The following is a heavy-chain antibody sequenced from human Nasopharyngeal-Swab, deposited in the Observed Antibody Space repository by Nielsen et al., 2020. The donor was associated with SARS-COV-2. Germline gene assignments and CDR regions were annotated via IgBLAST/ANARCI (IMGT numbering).Heavy chain of an antibody. J-gene: IGHJ6*02. CDR1: GFDFGSHA. CDR2: ISGSGDIT. V-gene: IGHV3-23*01. Sequence: GGSRRLSCEASGFDFGSHAMSWVRQAPGKGREGVSSISGSGDITYYADSVRGRFTISRDNSKKTLDLQMTSLRVEDTAVYYCAKGAYFMLITDVRGQGTTVTVS. D-gene: IGHD2-8*01. CDR3: AKGAYFMLITDV.